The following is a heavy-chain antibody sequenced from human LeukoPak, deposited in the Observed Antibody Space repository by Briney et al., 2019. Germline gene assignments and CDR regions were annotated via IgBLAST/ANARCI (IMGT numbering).Heavy chain of an antibody. Sequence: GRSLRLSCAASGFTFSSYGMHWVRQAPGKGLEWVAVVSYDGSNKYYADSVKGRFTISRDNSKNTLYLQMNSLRAEDTAVYYCAKDGHSYGSTPADYWGQGTLVTVSS. CDR1: GFTFSSYG. CDR3: AKDGHSYGSTPADY. J-gene: IGHJ4*02. CDR2: VSYDGSNK. D-gene: IGHD5-18*01. V-gene: IGHV3-30*18.